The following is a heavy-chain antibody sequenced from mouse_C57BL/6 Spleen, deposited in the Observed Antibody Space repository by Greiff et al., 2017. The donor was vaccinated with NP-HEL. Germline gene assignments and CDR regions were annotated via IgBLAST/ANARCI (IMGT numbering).Heavy chain of an antibody. CDR2: IDPEDGET. Sequence: EVQLQESGAELVKPGASVKLSCTASGFNITDYYMHWVKQRPEQGLEWIGRIDPEDGETKYAPKFQGKATLTADTSSNTAYLQLSSLTSENTAVYYCAIKGNYEGEYYFDYWGQGTTLTVSS. V-gene: IGHV14-2*01. J-gene: IGHJ2*01. CDR1: GFNITDYY. CDR3: AIKGNYEGEYYFDY. D-gene: IGHD1-1*01.